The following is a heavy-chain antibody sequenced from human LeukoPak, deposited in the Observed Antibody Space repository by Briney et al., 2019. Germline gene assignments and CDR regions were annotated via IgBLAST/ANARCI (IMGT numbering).Heavy chain of an antibody. CDR3: AKVHYDYVWGSYRPLYYYGMDV. CDR1: GFTFSSYA. J-gene: IGHJ6*02. V-gene: IGHV3-23*01. D-gene: IGHD3-16*02. CDR2: ISGSGGST. Sequence: GGSLRLSCAASGFTFSSYAMSWVRQAPGKGREWVSAISGSGGSTYYADSVKGRFTISRDNSKNTLYLQMNSLRAEDTAVYYCAKVHYDYVWGSYRPLYYYGMDVWGQGTTVTVSS.